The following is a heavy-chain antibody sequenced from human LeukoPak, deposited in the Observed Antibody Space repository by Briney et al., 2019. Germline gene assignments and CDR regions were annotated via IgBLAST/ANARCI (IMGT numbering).Heavy chain of an antibody. Sequence: ASVKVSSKASGYTFIRYYMHWVRQAPGQGLGWMGIINPSGGSTSYAQKFQGRVTMTRDTSTSTVYMELSRLRSEDTAVYYCARGGYGDRIDYWGQGTLVSVSS. J-gene: IGHJ4*02. D-gene: IGHD4-17*01. V-gene: IGHV1-46*01. CDR3: ARGGYGDRIDY. CDR1: GYTFIRYY. CDR2: INPSGGST.